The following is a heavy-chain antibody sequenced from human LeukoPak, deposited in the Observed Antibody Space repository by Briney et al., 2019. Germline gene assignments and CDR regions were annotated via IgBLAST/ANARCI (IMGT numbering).Heavy chain of an antibody. Sequence: GRSLRLSCAPAASIFSIYEMNSVRQAPGKGLEWVSYISISDSTMYYADFEKGRFTISRDNAKNSLYLQMDSLRVEDTGMYYCARDLGTHGGYVDPWGQGTLVTVSS. CDR3: ARDLGTHGGYVDP. CDR2: ISISDSTM. CDR1: ASIFSIYE. V-gene: IGHV3-48*03. J-gene: IGHJ5*02. D-gene: IGHD5-12*01.